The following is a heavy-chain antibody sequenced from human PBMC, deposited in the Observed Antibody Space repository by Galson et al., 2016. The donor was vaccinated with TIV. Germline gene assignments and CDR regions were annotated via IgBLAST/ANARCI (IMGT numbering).Heavy chain of an antibody. CDR2: IKDTGVTT. CDR3: AREGPATFFFDY. V-gene: IGHV1-46*01. D-gene: IGHD3-16*01. Sequence: SVKVSCKASGYTFTSYHLHWVRQAPGQGLEWMGIIKDTGVTTTYLQSVQGRLTITRDTSTTTVYMELSSLRSEDTAGYYCAREGPATFFFDYWGQGTLVTVSS. J-gene: IGHJ4*02. CDR1: GYTFTSYH.